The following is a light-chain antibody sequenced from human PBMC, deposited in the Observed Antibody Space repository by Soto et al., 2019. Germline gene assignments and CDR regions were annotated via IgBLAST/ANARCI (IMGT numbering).Light chain of an antibody. CDR2: GAS. CDR3: QQYGSSPRYT. J-gene: IGKJ2*01. V-gene: IGKV3-20*01. CDR1: QSVSSSY. Sequence: EIVLTQSPGTLSLSPGERATLSCRARQSVSSSYLAWYQQKPGQAPRLLIYGASSRATGIPDRFSGSGSGTDFTLTISRLEPEDFAVYYCQQYGSSPRYTFRQGTKLEIK.